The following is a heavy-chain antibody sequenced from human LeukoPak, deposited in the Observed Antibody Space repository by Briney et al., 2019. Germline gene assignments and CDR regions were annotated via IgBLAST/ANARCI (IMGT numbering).Heavy chain of an antibody. CDR3: AREGYCGGDCSNFDY. D-gene: IGHD2-21*02. J-gene: IGHJ4*02. V-gene: IGHV3-33*01. Sequence: GGSLRLSCAASGFTFSSYGMHWVRQAPGKGLEWVAVIWYDGSNKYYADSVKGRFTISRDNSKNTLYLQMNSLRAEDTAVYYCAREGYCGGDCSNFDYWGQGPLVTVSS. CDR1: GFTFSSYG. CDR2: IWYDGSNK.